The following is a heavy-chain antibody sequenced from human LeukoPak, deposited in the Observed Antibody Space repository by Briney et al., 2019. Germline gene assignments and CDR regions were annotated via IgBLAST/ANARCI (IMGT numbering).Heavy chain of an antibody. V-gene: IGHV1-46*01. Sequence: ASVKVSCKTSAYPFTTYYMHWVRQAPGQGLEWMGVINPSDGSTSYAQKFRGRLTMTRDTSTSTLYMDLCSLIFEDTAVYFCTRDSSRGWFSVDHWGQGTLVTVCS. J-gene: IGHJ4*02. D-gene: IGHD6-19*01. CDR3: TRDSSRGWFSVDH. CDR1: AYPFTTYY. CDR2: INPSDGST.